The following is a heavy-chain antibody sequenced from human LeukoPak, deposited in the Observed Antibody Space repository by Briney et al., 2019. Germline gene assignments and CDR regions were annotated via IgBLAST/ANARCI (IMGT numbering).Heavy chain of an antibody. D-gene: IGHD6-13*01. CDR2: ISGSGDTT. Sequence: GSLRLSCAASGFTFSSYAMGWVRQGSGKGLEWVSGISGSGDTTYLADSVRGRFSISRDNSKSTLYLQMNSLRAEDTAVYYCAKLSRIAVAGTFDNWGQGTLVTVSS. CDR1: GFTFSSYA. V-gene: IGHV3-23*01. J-gene: IGHJ4*02. CDR3: AKLSRIAVAGTFDN.